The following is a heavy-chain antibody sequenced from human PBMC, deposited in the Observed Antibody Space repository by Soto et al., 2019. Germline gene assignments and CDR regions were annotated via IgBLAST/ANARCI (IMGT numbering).Heavy chain of an antibody. CDR3: ARPREQQWLRLGLDY. J-gene: IGHJ4*02. D-gene: IGHD5-12*01. CDR2: ISSSSSYI. Sequence: PGGSLRLSCAASGFTFSSYSMNWVRQAPGKGLEWVSSISSSSSYIYYADSVKGRFTIPRDNAKNSLYLQMNSLRAEDTAVYYCARPREQQWLRLGLDYWGQGTPVTSPQ. V-gene: IGHV3-21*01. CDR1: GFTFSSYS.